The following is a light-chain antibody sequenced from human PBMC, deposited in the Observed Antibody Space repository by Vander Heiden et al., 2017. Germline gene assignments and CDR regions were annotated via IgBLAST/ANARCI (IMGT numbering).Light chain of an antibody. V-gene: IGKV3-15*01. Sequence: DIVITQSAATLSVSPGERATLSCRASQSVSSNLAWYQQKPGQAPRLLIYGASTRATGIPARFSGSGSGTEFTLTISSLQSEDFAVYYCQQDKNWPWTFGQGTKVEIK. CDR3: QQDKNWPWT. J-gene: IGKJ1*01. CDR2: GAS. CDR1: QSVSSN.